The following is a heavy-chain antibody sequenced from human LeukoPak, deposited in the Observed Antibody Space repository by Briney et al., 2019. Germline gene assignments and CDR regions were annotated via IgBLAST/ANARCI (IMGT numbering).Heavy chain of an antibody. CDR1: GGSISSYY. CDR2: IYYSGST. Sequence: SETLSLTCTVSGGSISSYYWSWIRQPPGKGLEWIGYIYYSGSTNYNPSLKSRVTISVDTSKNQFSLKPSSVTAADTAVYHCARVGGDSSGYWGFDPWGQGTLVTVSS. J-gene: IGHJ5*02. V-gene: IGHV4-59*01. CDR3: ARVGGDSSGYWGFDP. D-gene: IGHD3-22*01.